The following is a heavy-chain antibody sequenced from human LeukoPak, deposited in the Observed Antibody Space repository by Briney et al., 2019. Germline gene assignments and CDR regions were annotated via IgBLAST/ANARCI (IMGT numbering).Heavy chain of an antibody. J-gene: IGHJ4*02. Sequence: PGGSLRLSCAVSGFTFSSYAMSWVRQAPGKGLEWVSGISSSGDSTDYADSVKGRVTVSRDNSKNTLYLQMSSLRAEDTAVYYCAKDTPGGLWLFDYWGQGTLVTVSS. CDR3: AKDTPGGLWLFDY. CDR1: GFTFSSYA. V-gene: IGHV3-23*01. D-gene: IGHD2-21*01. CDR2: ISSSGDST.